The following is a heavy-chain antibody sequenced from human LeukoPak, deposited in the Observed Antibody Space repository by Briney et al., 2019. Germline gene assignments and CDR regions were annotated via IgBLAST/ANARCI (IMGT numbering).Heavy chain of an antibody. CDR1: GGSISSSNYY. CDR2: IYYSGST. CDR3: ARVGATKSPIDY. V-gene: IGHV4-61*01. Sequence: SETLSLTCNVSGGSISSSNYYWSWIRQPPGKGLEWIGYIYYSGSTNYNPSLKSRVTISVDTSKNQFSLKLSSVTAADTAVYYCARVGATKSPIDYWGQGTLVTVSS. D-gene: IGHD1-26*01. J-gene: IGHJ4*02.